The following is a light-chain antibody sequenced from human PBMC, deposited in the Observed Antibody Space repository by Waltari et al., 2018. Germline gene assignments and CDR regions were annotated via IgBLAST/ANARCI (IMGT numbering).Light chain of an antibody. J-gene: IGKJ4*01. CDR2: WAS. CDR1: QSVLSSSNNKNY. CDR3: QQYYNSPLT. V-gene: IGKV4-1*01. Sequence: DIVMTQSPDSLAVSLGERATINCKSSQSVLSSSNNKNYLAWYQQKPGQPPKLIIYWASTRESGVPDRFSGSESGTDFTLTISSLQAEDVAVYYCQQYYNSPLTFGGGTKVEIK.